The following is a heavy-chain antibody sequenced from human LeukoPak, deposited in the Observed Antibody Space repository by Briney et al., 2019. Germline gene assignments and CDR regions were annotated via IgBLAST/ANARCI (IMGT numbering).Heavy chain of an antibody. D-gene: IGHD6-19*01. CDR2: IYSGGST. V-gene: IGHV3-53*01. Sequence: GGSLRLSCAASGFTVSSNYMSWVRQAPGKGLEWVSVIYSGGSTYYADSVKGRFTISRDNSKNTLHLQMNSLRAEDTAVYYCARGLGQWLVGRDYYYGMDVWGQGTTVTVSS. J-gene: IGHJ6*02. CDR3: ARGLGQWLVGRDYYYGMDV. CDR1: GFTVSSNY.